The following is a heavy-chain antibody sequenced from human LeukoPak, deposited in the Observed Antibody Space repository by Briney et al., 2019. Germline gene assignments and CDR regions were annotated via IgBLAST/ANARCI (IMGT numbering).Heavy chain of an antibody. CDR2: IYTSGST. D-gene: IGHD3-3*01. V-gene: IGHV4-61*02. Sequence: SETLSLTCTVSGGSISSGSYYWSWIRQPAGKGLEWTGRIYTSGSTNYNPSLKSRVTISVDTSKNQFSLKLSSVTAADTAVYYCARDWSGSRMNWFDPWGQGTLVTVSS. J-gene: IGHJ5*02. CDR3: ARDWSGSRMNWFDP. CDR1: GGSISSGSYY.